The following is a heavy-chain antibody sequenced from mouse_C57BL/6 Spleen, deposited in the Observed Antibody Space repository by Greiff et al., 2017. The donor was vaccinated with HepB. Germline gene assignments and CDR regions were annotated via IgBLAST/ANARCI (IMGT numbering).Heavy chain of an antibody. CDR1: GYSITSGYY. J-gene: IGHJ3*01. V-gene: IGHV3-6*01. Sequence: EVKLQESGPGLVKPSQSLSLTCSVSGYSITSGYYWYWIRQIPGNKLEWMGYISYDGSNNYNPSLQNRISITRDTSKNQFFLKLNSVTTEDTATYYCAREGDSSGLFAYWGQGTLVTVSA. CDR3: AREGDSSGLFAY. D-gene: IGHD3-2*02. CDR2: ISYDGSN.